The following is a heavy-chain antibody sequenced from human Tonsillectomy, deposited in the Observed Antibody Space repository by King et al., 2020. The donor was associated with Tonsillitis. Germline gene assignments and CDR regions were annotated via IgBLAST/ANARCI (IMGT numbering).Heavy chain of an antibody. Sequence: VQLVESGGGVVQPGRSLRLSCAASGFTFSSYGMHWVRQAPGKGLEWVAVIWYDGSNKYEAESVKGRFTISRDNSKSTLYLQMNSLRAEDTAVYYCARDLLNGRGFDYWGQGTLVTVSS. D-gene: IGHD2-21*01. CDR3: ARDLLNGRGFDY. CDR1: GFTFSSYG. CDR2: IWYDGSNK. J-gene: IGHJ4*02. V-gene: IGHV3-33*01.